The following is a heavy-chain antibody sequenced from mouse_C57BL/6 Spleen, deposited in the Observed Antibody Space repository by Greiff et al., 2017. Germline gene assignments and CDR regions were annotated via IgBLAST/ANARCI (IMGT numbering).Heavy chain of an antibody. CDR3: AREVDSSGYSYAMDY. Sequence: VMLVESGPELVKPGASVKISCKASGYAFSSSWMNWVKQRPGKGLEWIGRIYPGDGDTNYNGKFKGKATLTADKSSSTAYMQLSSLTSEDSAVYFCAREVDSSGYSYAMDYWGQGTSVTVSS. V-gene: IGHV1-82*01. CDR2: IYPGDGDT. D-gene: IGHD3-2*02. J-gene: IGHJ4*01. CDR1: GYAFSSSW.